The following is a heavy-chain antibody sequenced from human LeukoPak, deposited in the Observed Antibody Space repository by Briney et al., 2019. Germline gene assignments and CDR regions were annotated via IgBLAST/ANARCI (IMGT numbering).Heavy chain of an antibody. J-gene: IGHJ4*02. V-gene: IGHV4-39*01. Sequence: SEALSLTCTVSGGSISSGPYYWGWIRQPPGKGLEWIGNIYYGENTYYNPSLKSRVTISIDTSKNQFYLKLSSLTAADTAVYYCARRDDSSGYHKIFDYWGPGTLVTVSS. D-gene: IGHD3-22*01. CDR1: GGSISSGPYY. CDR2: IYYGENT. CDR3: ARRDDSSGYHKIFDY.